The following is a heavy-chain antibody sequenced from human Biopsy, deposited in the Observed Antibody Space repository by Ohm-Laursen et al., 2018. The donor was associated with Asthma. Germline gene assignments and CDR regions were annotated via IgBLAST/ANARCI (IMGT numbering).Heavy chain of an antibody. Sequence: TLSLTCIVSGDSITSGGCCWNWIRQHPGKGLEWIGYIHHSGTSYFNPSLKSRVSFSRDTSKNQFSLKLTSVTAADTAVYYCARAKAVEDYPITVNGMDVWGQGTTVTVSS. CDR3: ARAKAVEDYPITVNGMDV. D-gene: IGHD4-11*01. CDR1: GDSITSGGCC. V-gene: IGHV4-31*03. CDR2: IHHSGTS. J-gene: IGHJ6*02.